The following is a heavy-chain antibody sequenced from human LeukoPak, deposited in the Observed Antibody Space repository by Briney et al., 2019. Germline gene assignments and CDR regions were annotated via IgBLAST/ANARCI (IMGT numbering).Heavy chain of an antibody. V-gene: IGHV3-74*01. D-gene: IGHD3-10*01. CDR1: GSTFSRYW. Sequence: GGSLRLSCAASGSTFSRYWMHWVRQALGKGLVWVSRVKSDGSDTIYADSVKGRFTISRDNAKNTLYLQMDSLRAEDTAVYYCTTGIGNYYYYWGQGTLVTVAS. J-gene: IGHJ4*02. CDR3: TTGIGNYYYY. CDR2: VKSDGSDT.